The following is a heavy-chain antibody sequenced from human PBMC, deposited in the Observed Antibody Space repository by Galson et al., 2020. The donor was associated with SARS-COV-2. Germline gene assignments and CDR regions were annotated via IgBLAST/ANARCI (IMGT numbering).Heavy chain of an antibody. J-gene: IGHJ6*03. CDR2: IYYSGST. V-gene: IGHV4-61*01. D-gene: IGHD2-15*01. CDR1: GGSVSSGSYY. Sequence: SETLSLTCTVSGGSVSSGSYYWSWIRQPPGKGLEWIGYIYYSGSTNYNPSLKSRVTISVDTSKNQFSLKLSSVTAADTAVYYCTRAPVAQYYYYMDVWGKGTTVTVSS. CDR3: TRAPVAQYYYYMDV.